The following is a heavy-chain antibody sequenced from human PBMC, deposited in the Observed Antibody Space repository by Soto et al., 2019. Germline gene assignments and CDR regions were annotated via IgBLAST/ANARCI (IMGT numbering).Heavy chain of an antibody. CDR3: ARVAGHTGWFDP. CDR1: GFTFNDYY. D-gene: IGHD2-21*01. V-gene: IGHV3-11*04. J-gene: IGHJ5*02. CDR2: ISSSGSTI. Sequence: PGGSLRLSCVASGFTFNDYYMSWIRQAPGKGLEWVSYISSSGSTIYYADSVKGRFTISRDNAKNSLYLQMNSLRAEGTAVYYCARVAGHTGWFDPWGQGTLVTVSS.